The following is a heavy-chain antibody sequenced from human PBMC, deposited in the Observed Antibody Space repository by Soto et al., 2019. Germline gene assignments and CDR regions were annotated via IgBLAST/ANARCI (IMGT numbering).Heavy chain of an antibody. CDR3: ATTPYCGGDCYSGPLNWFDP. V-gene: IGHV3-30*03. CDR1: GFTFSSYG. D-gene: IGHD2-21*02. Sequence: GGSLRLSCTASGFTFSSYGMHWVRQAPGKGLEWVAVISFDGSNKYYADSVKGRFTISRDNSKNTLYLQMNSLRAEDTAVYYCATTPYCGGDCYSGPLNWFDPWGQGTLVTVSS. CDR2: ISFDGSNK. J-gene: IGHJ5*02.